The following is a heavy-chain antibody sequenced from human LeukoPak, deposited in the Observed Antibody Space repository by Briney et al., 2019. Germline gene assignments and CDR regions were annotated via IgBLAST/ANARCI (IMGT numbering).Heavy chain of an antibody. CDR2: IYTSGST. D-gene: IGHD4-23*01. J-gene: IGHJ2*01. Sequence: SETLSLTCTVSGGSISSYYWSWIRQPAGKGLEWIGRIYTSGSTNYNPSLKSRVIMSVDTSKNQFSLKLSSVTAADTAVYYCARDPPNYGGNSRHHWYFDLWGRGTLVTVSS. CDR3: ARDPPNYGGNSRHHWYFDL. CDR1: GGSISSYY. V-gene: IGHV4-4*07.